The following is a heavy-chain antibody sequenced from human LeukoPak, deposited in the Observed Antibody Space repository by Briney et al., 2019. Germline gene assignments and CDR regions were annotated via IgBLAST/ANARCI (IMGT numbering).Heavy chain of an antibody. V-gene: IGHV4-59*08. CDR1: GGSISSYY. J-gene: IGHJ3*02. Sequence: SETLSLTCTVSGGSISSYYWSWIRQPPGKGLEWIGYIYYSGSTNYNPSLKSRVTISVDTSKNQFSLKLSSVTAADTAVYYCARHELRAFDIWGQGTMVTVSS. CDR2: IYYSGST. CDR3: ARHELRAFDI. D-gene: IGHD5-24*01.